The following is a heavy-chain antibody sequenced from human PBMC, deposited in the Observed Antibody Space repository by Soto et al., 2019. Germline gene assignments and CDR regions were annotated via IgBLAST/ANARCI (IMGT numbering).Heavy chain of an antibody. CDR1: GGSFSGYY. D-gene: IGHD6-13*01. J-gene: IGHJ6*02. V-gene: IGHV4-34*01. Sequence: PSETLSLTCAVYGGSFSGYYWSWIRQPPGKGLEWIGEINYSGSTNYNPSLKSRVTISVDTSKNQFSLKLSSVTAADTAFYYCASIAAAGLYYYGMDVWGQGTTVTVSS. CDR2: INYSGST. CDR3: ASIAAAGLYYYGMDV.